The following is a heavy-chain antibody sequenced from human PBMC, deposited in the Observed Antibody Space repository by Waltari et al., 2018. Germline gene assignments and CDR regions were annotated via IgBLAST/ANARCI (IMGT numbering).Heavy chain of an antibody. CDR3: ATVEDCSGCSGYYYYYGMDV. D-gene: IGHD2-15*01. J-gene: IGHJ6*02. CDR2: IIPIFGTA. V-gene: IGHV1-69*05. Sequence: QVQLVQSGAEVKKPGSSVKVSCKASGGTFSSYAISWVRQAPGQGLEWMGGIIPIFGTANYAQKLQGRVTITTDESTSTAYMELSSLRSEDTAVYYCATVEDCSGCSGYYYYYGMDVWGQGTTVTVSS. CDR1: GGTFSSYA.